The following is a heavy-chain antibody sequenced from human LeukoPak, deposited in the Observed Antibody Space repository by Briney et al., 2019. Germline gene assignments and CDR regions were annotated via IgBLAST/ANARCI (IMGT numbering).Heavy chain of an antibody. CDR3: ARGFYYMDV. Sequence: ASVKVSCKASGGTFSSYAISWVRQAPGQGLEWMGWMNPNSGNTGYAQKFQGRVTITRNTSISTAYMELSSLRSEDTAVYYCARGFYYMDVWGKGTTVTVSS. J-gene: IGHJ6*03. CDR1: GGTFSSYA. CDR2: MNPNSGNT. V-gene: IGHV1-8*03.